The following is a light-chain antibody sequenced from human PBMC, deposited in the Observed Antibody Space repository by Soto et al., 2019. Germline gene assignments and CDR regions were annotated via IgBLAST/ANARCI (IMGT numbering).Light chain of an antibody. CDR3: SSFAGSYSPYV. Sequence: QSALTQPPSASRSPGQSVTISCTGTSSDIGVYDFVSWYQQHPGKAPKVIIYQVNKRPSGVPDRFSGSKSGNTASLTVSGLRPEDEADYFCSSFAGSYSPYVFGTGTKVTVL. CDR1: SSDIGVYDF. CDR2: QVN. V-gene: IGLV2-8*02. J-gene: IGLJ1*01.